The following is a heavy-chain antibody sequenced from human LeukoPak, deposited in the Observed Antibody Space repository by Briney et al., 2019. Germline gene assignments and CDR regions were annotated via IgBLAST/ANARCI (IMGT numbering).Heavy chain of an antibody. CDR3: ARQVEYSGYDFMDY. Sequence: SETLSLTCTVSGGSISSYYWSWLRQPPGKGLEWIGYIYYSGSTNYNPSLKSRVTISVDTSKNQFSLKLSSVTAADTAVYYCARQVEYSGYDFMDYWGQGTLVTVSS. CDR1: GGSISSYY. CDR2: IYYSGST. V-gene: IGHV4-59*08. D-gene: IGHD5-12*01. J-gene: IGHJ4*02.